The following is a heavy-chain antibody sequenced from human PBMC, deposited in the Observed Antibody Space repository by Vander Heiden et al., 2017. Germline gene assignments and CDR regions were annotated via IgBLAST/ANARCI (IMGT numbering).Heavy chain of an antibody. D-gene: IGHD3-10*01. CDR1: GYTFNNYF. V-gene: IGHV1-46*02. Sequence: HVQLVQSGAEVMKSGGSVKVSCEASGYTFNNYFIYRVRQGPGQGLEWMGLINPSDGSTRYAQKFQGRVTVTSDTPTNTVYMELSSLTSEDTAVYFCARKIGFGEFLVDYWGQGTLVTVSS. J-gene: IGHJ4*02. CDR3: ARKIGFGEFLVDY. CDR2: INPSDGST.